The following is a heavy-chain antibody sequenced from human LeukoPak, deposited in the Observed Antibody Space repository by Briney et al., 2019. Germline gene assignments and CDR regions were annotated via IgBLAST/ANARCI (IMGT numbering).Heavy chain of an antibody. D-gene: IGHD6-19*01. V-gene: IGHV1-69*02. CDR1: GGTFSSYT. CDR2: IIPILGIA. CDR3: ATLAVAGTGELDY. Sequence: GSSVKVSCKASGGTFSSYTISWVRQAPGQGLEWTGRIIPILGIANYAQKFQGRVTITADKSTSTAYMELSSLRSEDTAVYYCATLAVAGTGELDYWGQGTLVTVSS. J-gene: IGHJ4*02.